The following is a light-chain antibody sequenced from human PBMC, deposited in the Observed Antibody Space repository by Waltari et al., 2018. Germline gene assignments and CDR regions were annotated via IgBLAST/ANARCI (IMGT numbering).Light chain of an antibody. V-gene: IGLV3-25*03. CDR2: EDS. Sequence: SYELTQPPSVSVSPGQTARIPCSGDALPKQYAYWYQQKPGQAPVLVIYEDSERPSGIPERFSGSSSGTTVTLTISGVQAEDEADYYCQSADSSGTYYVFGTGTKVTVL. CDR3: QSADSSGTYYV. J-gene: IGLJ1*01. CDR1: ALPKQY.